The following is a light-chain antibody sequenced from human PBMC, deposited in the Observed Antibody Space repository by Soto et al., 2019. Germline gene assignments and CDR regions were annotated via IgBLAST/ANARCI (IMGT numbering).Light chain of an antibody. CDR3: QQYNSYSPWT. Sequence: AIPITQSTSSLSAPTGDRVTITCRASQGISSYLAWYQQKPGKAPKLLIYAAYNLQSGVPSRFSGSGSGTEFTLTISSLQPDDFATYYCQQYNSYSPWTFGQGTKVDIK. V-gene: IGKV1-8*01. CDR2: AAY. CDR1: QGISSY. J-gene: IGKJ1*01.